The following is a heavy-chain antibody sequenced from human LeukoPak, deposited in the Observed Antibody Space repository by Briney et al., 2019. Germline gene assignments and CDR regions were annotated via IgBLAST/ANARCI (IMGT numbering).Heavy chain of an antibody. Sequence: GGSLRLSCAASGFTFSNYGMHWVRQAPGKGLEWVAFIRSEGSNTYYADSVKGRFTISRDNSKNTVYLQMNSLRAEDTAVYYCALNDHTVQVAGTFDYWGQGTLVTVSS. J-gene: IGHJ4*02. V-gene: IGHV3-30*02. CDR3: ALNDHTVQVAGTFDY. D-gene: IGHD6-19*01. CDR2: IRSEGSNT. CDR1: GFTFSNYG.